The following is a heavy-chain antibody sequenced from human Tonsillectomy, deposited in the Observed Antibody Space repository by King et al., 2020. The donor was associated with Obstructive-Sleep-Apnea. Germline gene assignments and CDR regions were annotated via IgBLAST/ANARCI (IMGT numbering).Heavy chain of an antibody. D-gene: IGHD6-19*01. CDR3: ARLRSVAGTRTPSFDI. Sequence: VQLQESGPGLVKPSETLSLTCNVSGGSLSRYYWNWIRQPPGRGLEWIGYIYYMGSTNYNPSLESRVMISLDMSNNPFSLNLTSVTAADTAIYYCARLRSVAGTRTPSFDIWGQGTMVSVSS. CDR1: GGSLSRYY. J-gene: IGHJ3*02. CDR2: IYYMGST. V-gene: IGHV4-59*08.